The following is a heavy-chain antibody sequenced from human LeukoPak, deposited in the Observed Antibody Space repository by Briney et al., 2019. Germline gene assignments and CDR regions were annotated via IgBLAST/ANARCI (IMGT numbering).Heavy chain of an antibody. J-gene: IGHJ4*02. CDR1: GYTFTGYY. CDR3: ALGYSYGSGSYYRAFDY. Sequence: GASVKVSCNASGYTFTGYYMHWVRQAPGQWLEWMGWINPNSGDTHYAHYFQGRVTMTGDTSISTAYMDLSRMRSDDTAVYYCALGYSYGSGSYYRAFDYWGQGTLVTVSS. V-gene: IGHV1-2*07. CDR2: INPNSGDT. D-gene: IGHD3-10*01.